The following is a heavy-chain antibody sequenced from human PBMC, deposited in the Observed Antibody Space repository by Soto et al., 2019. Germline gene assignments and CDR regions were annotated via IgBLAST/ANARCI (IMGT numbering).Heavy chain of an antibody. CDR1: GYTFSSYG. V-gene: IGHV1-3*01. D-gene: IGHD3-22*01. Sequence: ASVKVSCKASGYTFSSYGISWVRQAPGQGLEWMGWINAGNGNTKYSQKFQGRVTITRDTSASTAYMELSSLRSEGTAVYYCARGSGYYYWDDYWGQGTLVTVSS. J-gene: IGHJ4*02. CDR3: ARGSGYYYWDDY. CDR2: INAGNGNT.